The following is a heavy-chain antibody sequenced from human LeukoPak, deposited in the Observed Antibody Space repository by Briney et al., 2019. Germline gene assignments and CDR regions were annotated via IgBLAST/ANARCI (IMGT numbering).Heavy chain of an antibody. CDR2: IYYSGST. D-gene: IGHD1-26*01. CDR1: GGSISSSSYY. Sequence: SETLSLTCTVSGGSISSSSYYWGWIRQPPGKGLEWIGSIYYSGSTYYNPSLKSRVTISVDTSKNQFSLKLSSVTAADTTVYYCARVRFSLREIVGATFEGEKENFDYWGQGTLVTVSS. J-gene: IGHJ4*02. V-gene: IGHV4-39*07. CDR3: ARVRFSLREIVGATFEGEKENFDY.